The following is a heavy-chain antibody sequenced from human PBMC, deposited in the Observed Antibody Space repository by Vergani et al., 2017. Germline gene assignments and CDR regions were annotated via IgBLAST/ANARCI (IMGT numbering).Heavy chain of an antibody. Sequence: EVMLVQSGAEVKKPGESLKISCKYSESSFISNEIAWVRQMSGKGLQWMGNINPIDSKIAYSPSFQGQAIMSLDKSITTAYLQWRSLKASDTAIYYCTGHVPCGDGACLHCDHWGQGTQVTVSS. CDR1: ESSFISNE. V-gene: IGHV5-51*01. D-gene: IGHD2-21*01. CDR2: INPIDSKI. J-gene: IGHJ4*02. CDR3: TGHVPCGDGACLHCDH.